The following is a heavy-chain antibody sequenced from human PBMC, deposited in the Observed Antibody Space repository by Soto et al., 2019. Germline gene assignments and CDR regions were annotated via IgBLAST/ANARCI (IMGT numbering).Heavy chain of an antibody. CDR2: IYYSGST. V-gene: IGHV4-39*01. D-gene: IGHD5-12*01. CDR1: WGPIRSSYFH. Sequence: PSETPSLTRTVPWGPIRSSYFHWGWIRQPPGKGLEWIGSIYYSGSTYYTPSLKSRVTISVDTSKNQFSLKLSSVTAADTAVYYCARLNIGMDVWGQGTTVTVSS. CDR3: ARLNIGMDV. J-gene: IGHJ6*02.